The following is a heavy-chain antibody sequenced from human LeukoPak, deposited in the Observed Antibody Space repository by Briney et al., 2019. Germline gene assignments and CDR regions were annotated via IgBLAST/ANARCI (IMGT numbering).Heavy chain of an antibody. J-gene: IGHJ4*02. CDR1: GFTFSTYW. CDR2: INSGGDDT. D-gene: IGHD6-19*01. CDR3: ARRMGYSSGRSAVYYFDY. Sequence: PGGSLRLSCAASGFTFSTYWMHWVRQAPGKGLVWVSLINSGGDDTRYADSVKGRFTISRDNAKNTLYLQMNSLRAEDTAVYYCARRMGYSSGRSAVYYFDYWGQGTLVTVSS. V-gene: IGHV3-74*01.